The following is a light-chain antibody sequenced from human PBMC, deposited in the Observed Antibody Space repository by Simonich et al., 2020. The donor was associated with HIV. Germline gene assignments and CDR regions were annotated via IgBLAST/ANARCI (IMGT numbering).Light chain of an antibody. Sequence: DVQMTQSTSYLSASVGDRVTITCRESQSIRSHLNWYQQKPGKAPKLLIYAASSLQSGVPSRFSGSGSGTDFTLTISSLQPEDFATYYCQQSYSTPPTFGQGTKVEIK. J-gene: IGKJ1*01. V-gene: IGKV1-39*01. CDR3: QQSYSTPPT. CDR1: QSIRSH. CDR2: AAS.